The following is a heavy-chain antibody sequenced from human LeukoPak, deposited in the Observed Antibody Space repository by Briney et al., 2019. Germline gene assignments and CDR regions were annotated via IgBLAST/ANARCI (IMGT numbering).Heavy chain of an antibody. CDR1: GFTFRDYA. V-gene: IGHV3-23*01. CDR3: AKDVGVILFDY. Sequence: GGSLRLSCAASGFTFRDYAMSWVRQAPGKGLEWVSTISGSGGNTHYADSVKGRFTISRDNSKNTLYLQMNSLRAEDTAVYYCAKDVGVILFDYWGQGTLVTVSS. D-gene: IGHD3-16*02. CDR2: ISGSGGNT. J-gene: IGHJ4*02.